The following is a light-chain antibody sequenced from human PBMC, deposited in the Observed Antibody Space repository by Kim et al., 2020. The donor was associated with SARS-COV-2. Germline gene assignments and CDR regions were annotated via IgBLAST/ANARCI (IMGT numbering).Light chain of an antibody. J-gene: IGLJ2*01. V-gene: IGLV1-44*01. Sequence: QSVLTQPPSVSGTAGQRVSISCSGSSSNIRRNSVTWYQHLPGTAPKLLIYSNNQRPAGVPDRFSGSRSGTSASLALSGLRSEDEADYYCAAWDDTLNVVLFGGGTKLTVL. CDR1: SSNIRRNS. CDR2: SNN. CDR3: AAWDDTLNVVL.